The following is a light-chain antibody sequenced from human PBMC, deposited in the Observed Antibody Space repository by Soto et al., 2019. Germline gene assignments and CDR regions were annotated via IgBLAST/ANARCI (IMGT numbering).Light chain of an antibody. CDR2: AAS. V-gene: IGKV1-39*01. Sequence: DIQMTQSPSSLSASVGDRVTITCRASQSISNYLNWYQQKPGKAPKLLIYAASSMQSGVPSRFSGSGSETDFTLTISTLQPYDSATYDCEHCFSPLWTFGQGTKVEV. CDR3: EHCFSPLWT. CDR1: QSISNY. J-gene: IGKJ1*01.